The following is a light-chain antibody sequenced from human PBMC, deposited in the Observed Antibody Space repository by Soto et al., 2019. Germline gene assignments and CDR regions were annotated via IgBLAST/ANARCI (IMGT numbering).Light chain of an antibody. Sequence: DIQMTQSPSTLSGSVGDRVTITCRASQTISSWLAWYQQKPGKAPKLLIYKASSLESGVPSRFSGSGSGTEFILTISSRQPDDFATYYCQQYHSWTFGQGTKVDIK. CDR1: QTISSW. CDR2: KAS. CDR3: QQYHSWT. J-gene: IGKJ1*01. V-gene: IGKV1-5*03.